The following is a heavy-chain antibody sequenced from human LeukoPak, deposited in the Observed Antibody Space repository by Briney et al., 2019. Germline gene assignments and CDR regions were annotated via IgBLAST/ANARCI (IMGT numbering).Heavy chain of an antibody. J-gene: IGHJ5*02. CDR2: INPSGGST. CDR1: GYTFSSYN. V-gene: IGHV1-46*01. Sequence: GASVKVSCKASGYTFSSYNMHWVRQAPGQGLEWMGIINPSGGSTKYAQKFQGRVTMTRDTSTSTVYMELSSLRSEDTAVYYCARGTYYYDSSGYYYVPEPSYWFDPWGQGTLVTVSS. CDR3: ARGTYYYDSSGYYYVPEPSYWFDP. D-gene: IGHD3-22*01.